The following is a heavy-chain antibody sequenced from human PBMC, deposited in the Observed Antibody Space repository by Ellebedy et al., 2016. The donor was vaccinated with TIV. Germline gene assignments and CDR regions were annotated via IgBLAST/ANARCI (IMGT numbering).Heavy chain of an antibody. CDR2: FRSKSDGGTT. Sequence: GESLKISCEASGFTFSDAWMSWVRQAPGKGLEWVGRFRSKSDGGTTEYAPPVKGRFIISRDDAKNTLYLQMNSLKTEDTAVYYCTTEPHRYSNPWGQGALVTVSS. CDR1: GFTFSDAW. J-gene: IGHJ5*02. V-gene: IGHV3-15*01. CDR3: TTEPHRYSNP. D-gene: IGHD2-15*01.